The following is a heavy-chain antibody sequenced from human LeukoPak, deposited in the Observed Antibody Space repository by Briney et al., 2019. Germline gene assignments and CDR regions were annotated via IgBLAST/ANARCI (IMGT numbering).Heavy chain of an antibody. CDR2: IWYDGSNK. CDR1: GFTFSSYG. D-gene: IGHD3-16*01. J-gene: IGHJ3*02. Sequence: GGSLRLSCAASGFTFSSYGMHLVRQAPGKGLEWVAVIWYDGSNKYYADSVKSRFTISRDNSKNTLYLQMNSLRAEDTAVYYCAKLAKGDDAFDIWGQGTMVTVSS. CDR3: AKLAKGDDAFDI. V-gene: IGHV3-33*06.